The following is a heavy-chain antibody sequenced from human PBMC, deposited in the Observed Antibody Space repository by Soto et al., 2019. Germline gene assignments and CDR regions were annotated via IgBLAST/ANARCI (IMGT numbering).Heavy chain of an antibody. V-gene: IGHV3-30-3*01. D-gene: IGHD3-10*01. J-gene: IGHJ4*02. CDR2: ISYDGSNK. CDR3: ARDRGAASRSVYYFDY. Sequence: QVQLVESGGGVVQPGRSLRLSCAASGFTFSSYAMHWVRQAPGKGLEWVAVISYDGSNKYYADSVKGRFTISRDNSKNTLYLQMNILRAEDTAVYYCARDRGAASRSVYYFDYWGQGTLVTVSS. CDR1: GFTFSSYA.